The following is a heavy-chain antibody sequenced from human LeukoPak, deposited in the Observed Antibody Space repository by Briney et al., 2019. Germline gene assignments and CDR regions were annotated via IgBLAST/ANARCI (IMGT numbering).Heavy chain of an antibody. CDR1: GFTFSSYA. CDR2: ISGSGSTI. Sequence: GGSLRLSCAASGFTFSSYAMSWVRQAPGKGLEWVSAISGSGSTIYYADSVKGRFTISRDNAKNSLYLQMNSLRAEDTAVYYCARGGIVVPAGYDYWGQGTLVTVSS. J-gene: IGHJ4*02. D-gene: IGHD2-2*01. CDR3: ARGGIVVPAGYDY. V-gene: IGHV3-23*01.